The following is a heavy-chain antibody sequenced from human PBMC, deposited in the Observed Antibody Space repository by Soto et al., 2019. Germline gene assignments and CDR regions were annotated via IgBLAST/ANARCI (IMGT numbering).Heavy chain of an antibody. V-gene: IGHV4-31*03. D-gene: IGHD6-13*01. CDR2: IYYSGST. CDR3: ARVPPPTGSSSWYSDY. CDR1: GGSISSGGYY. Sequence: SETLSLTCTVSGGSISSGGYYWSWIRQHPGKGLEWIGYIYYSGSTYYNPSLKSRVTISVDTSKNQFSLKLSSVTAADTAVYYCARVPPPTGSSSWYSDYCGEGTLVTVSS. J-gene: IGHJ4*02.